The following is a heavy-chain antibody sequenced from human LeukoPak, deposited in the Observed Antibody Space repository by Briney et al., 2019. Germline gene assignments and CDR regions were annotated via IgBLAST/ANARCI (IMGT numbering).Heavy chain of an antibody. CDR2: ISYDGTDK. CDR1: GFTFSSYA. J-gene: IGHJ4*02. CDR3: AKGEGGDSGWYGDY. D-gene: IGHD6-19*01. Sequence: GGSLRLSCAASGFTFSSYAMHWVRQAPGKGLEWVAVISYDGTDKYYADSVKGRFTISRDNSKNTLFLQMNSLRAEDTAMYYCAKGEGGDSGWYGDYWGQGTLVTVSS. V-gene: IGHV3-30*04.